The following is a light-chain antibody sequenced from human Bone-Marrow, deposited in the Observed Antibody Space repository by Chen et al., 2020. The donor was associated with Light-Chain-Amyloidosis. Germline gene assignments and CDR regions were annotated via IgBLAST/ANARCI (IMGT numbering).Light chain of an antibody. CDR2: EVT. CDR1: SSDVGGDNH. CDR3: SSYTITNTLV. V-gene: IGLV2-14*01. J-gene: IGLJ1*01. Sequence: QSALTQPASVSGSPGQSITISCTGNSSDVGGDNHVSWYQQHPDKAPKLMIYEVTNRPSWVPYRFSCSKSDNTASLTISGLQTEDEADYFCSSYTITNTLVFGSGTRVTVL.